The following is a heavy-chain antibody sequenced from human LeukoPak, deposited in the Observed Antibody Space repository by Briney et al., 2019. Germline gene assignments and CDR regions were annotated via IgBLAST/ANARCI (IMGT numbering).Heavy chain of an antibody. J-gene: IGHJ6*02. V-gene: IGHV4-31*03. Sequence: SGTLSLTCTVSGGSICSGGYYWSWIRQHPGKGLEWIGYIYYSGSTYYNPSLKSRATLSVDTSKNQFFLKLSSMSAADTAVYYCARQVRAAAGYGMDVWGQGTTVTVSS. CDR3: ARQVRAAAGYGMDV. CDR1: GGSICSGGYY. CDR2: IYYSGST. D-gene: IGHD6-13*01.